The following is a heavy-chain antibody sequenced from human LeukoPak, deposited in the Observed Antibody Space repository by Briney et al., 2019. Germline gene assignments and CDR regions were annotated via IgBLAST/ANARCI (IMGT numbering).Heavy chain of an antibody. D-gene: IGHD3-22*01. CDR2: ISGGRGST. V-gene: IGHV3-23*01. CDR1: GFTFSSYA. Sequence: GGSLRLSCAASGFTFSSYAMSWVRQAPGKGLEWVSAISGGRGSTYYADSVKGLFTISRDNSKNTLYLQMNSLRAEDTAVYYCAKKGYYDGSGYYMYYFDHWGQGTLVTVSS. CDR3: AKKGYYDGSGYYMYYFDH. J-gene: IGHJ4*02.